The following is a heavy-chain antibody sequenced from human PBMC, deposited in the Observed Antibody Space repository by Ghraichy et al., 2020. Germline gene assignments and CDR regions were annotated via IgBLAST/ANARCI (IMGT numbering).Heavy chain of an antibody. CDR2: IKEDGSDK. CDR1: GFTFSNYW. V-gene: IGHV3-7*01. Sequence: GESPNISCAASGFTFSNYWMNWVRQAPGKGLEWVANIKEDGSDKYYVDSVKGRFTISRYNAKNSLYLQMNSLRAEDTAVYYCARAPRYYDSSGVYYFDYWGQGTLVTVSS. CDR3: ARAPRYYDSSGVYYFDY. D-gene: IGHD3-22*01. J-gene: IGHJ4*02.